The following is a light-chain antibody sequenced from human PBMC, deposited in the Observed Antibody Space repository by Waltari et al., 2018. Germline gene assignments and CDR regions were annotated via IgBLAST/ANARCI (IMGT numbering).Light chain of an antibody. CDR2: DVA. J-gene: IGLJ2*01. CDR1: SSDIGGYHY. V-gene: IGLV2-14*03. Sequence: QSALTQPASVSASPGQSITNSCTGTSSDIGGYHYVSWYQQHPGKVPKLMIYDVARWPSGVSNRFSGSKSGNTASLTISGLQAEDEADYYCASYTSTNTVIFGGGTKVTVL. CDR3: ASYTSTNTVI.